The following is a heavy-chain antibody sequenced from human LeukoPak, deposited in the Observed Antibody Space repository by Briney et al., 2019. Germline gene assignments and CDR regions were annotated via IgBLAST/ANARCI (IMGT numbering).Heavy chain of an antibody. CDR2: IDWDDDK. CDR3: ARMRAYSNVYYFDY. V-gene: IGHV2-70*11. J-gene: IGHJ4*02. Sequence: SGPTLVNPTQTLTLTFTFSGFSLSTSGMCVTWIRQPPGKALEWLARIDWDDDKYYSTSLKTRLTISKDTSKNQVVLTMTNMDPVDTATYYCARMRAYSNVYYFDYWGQGTLVTVSS. CDR1: GFSLSTSGMC. D-gene: IGHD4-11*01.